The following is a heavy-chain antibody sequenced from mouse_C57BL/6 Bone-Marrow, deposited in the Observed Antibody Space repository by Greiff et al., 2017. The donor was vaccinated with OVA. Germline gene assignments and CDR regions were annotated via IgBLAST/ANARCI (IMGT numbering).Heavy chain of an antibody. D-gene: IGHD1-1*01. V-gene: IGHV5-17*01. CDR1: GFTFSDYG. CDR3: AKPYYGSSYGEVCYAMDY. Sequence: EVMLVASGGGLVKPGGSLKLSCAASGFTFSDYGMHWVRQAPEKGLEWVAYISSGSSTISYADTVKGRFTISRDNAKNTLFLQMTSLRSEDTAMYYCAKPYYGSSYGEVCYAMDYWGQGTSVTVSS. CDR2: ISSGSSTI. J-gene: IGHJ4*01.